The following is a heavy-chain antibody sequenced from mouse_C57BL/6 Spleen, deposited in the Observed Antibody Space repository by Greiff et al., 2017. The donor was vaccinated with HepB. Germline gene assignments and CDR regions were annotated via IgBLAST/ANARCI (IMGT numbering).Heavy chain of an antibody. D-gene: IGHD4-1*01. Sequence: EVKLLESGGGLVKPGGSLKLSCAASGFTFSDYGMHWGRQAPEKGLEWVAYISSGSSNSYYEDTVKGRFTISRDNAKSTLFLQMTSLRSEDTAMYYGARTGTLAMDYWGQGDSATVS. V-gene: IGHV5-17*01. CDR1: GFTFSDYG. CDR3: ARTGTLAMDY. CDR2: ISSGSSNS. J-gene: IGHJ4*01.